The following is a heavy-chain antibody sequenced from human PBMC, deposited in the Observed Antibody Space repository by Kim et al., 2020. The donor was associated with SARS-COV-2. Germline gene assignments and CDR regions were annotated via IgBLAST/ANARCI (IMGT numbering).Heavy chain of an antibody. J-gene: IGHJ1*01. Sequence: GGSLRLSCAASGFTFSTYWMDWVRQAPGKGPVWVSRIDNDGSTTLYADSVKGRFTISRDNAKNTLFLQMTSLRADDTAVYYCARGGFGGQGTRATVSS. V-gene: IGHV3-74*01. CDR2: IDNDGSTT. CDR1: GFTFSTYW. CDR3: ARGGF.